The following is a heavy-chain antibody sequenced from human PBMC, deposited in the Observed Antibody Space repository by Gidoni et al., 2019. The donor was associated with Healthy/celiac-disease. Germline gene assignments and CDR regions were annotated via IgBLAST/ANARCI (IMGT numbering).Heavy chain of an antibody. CDR2: ISYDGSNK. D-gene: IGHD2-2*01. Sequence: QVQLVESGGGVVQPGRSLRLSCAASGFTFSSYGMHWVRQAPGKGLEWVEVISYDGSNKYYADSVKGRFTISRDNSKNTLYLQMNSLRAEDTAVYYCAKDPGYCSSTSCYLVGAFDIWGQGTMVTVSS. J-gene: IGHJ3*02. CDR1: GFTFSSYG. CDR3: AKDPGYCSSTSCYLVGAFDI. V-gene: IGHV3-30*18.